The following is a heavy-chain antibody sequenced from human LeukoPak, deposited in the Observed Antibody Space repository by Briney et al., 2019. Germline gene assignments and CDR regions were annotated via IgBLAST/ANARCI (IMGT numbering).Heavy chain of an antibody. CDR3: AIAGGGSDAFAS. Sequence: ASVKVSCKASGYTFTGYYIHWVRQAPGQGLEWMGRINPNSGGTNYAQKFQGRVTMTRDTSINTAYMELSRLRSDDTAVYYCAIAGGGSDAFASWGQGTMVTVSS. CDR2: INPNSGGT. V-gene: IGHV1-2*06. J-gene: IGHJ3*02. D-gene: IGHD2-15*01. CDR1: GYTFTGYY.